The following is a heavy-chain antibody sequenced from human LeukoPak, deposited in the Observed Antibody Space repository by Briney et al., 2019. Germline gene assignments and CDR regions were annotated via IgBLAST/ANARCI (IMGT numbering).Heavy chain of an antibody. CDR3: ASSDYYDSSGSFDY. Sequence: SETLSLTCAVSGYSISSGYYWGWIRQPPGKGLEWIGSIYHSGSTYYNPPLKSRVTISVDTSKNQFSLKLSSVTAADTAVYYCASSDYYDSSGSFDYWGQGTLVTVSS. CDR2: IYHSGST. V-gene: IGHV4-38-2*01. J-gene: IGHJ4*02. D-gene: IGHD3-22*01. CDR1: GYSISSGYY.